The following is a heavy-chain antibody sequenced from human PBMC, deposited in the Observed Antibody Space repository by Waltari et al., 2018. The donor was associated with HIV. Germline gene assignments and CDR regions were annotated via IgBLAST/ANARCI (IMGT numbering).Heavy chain of an antibody. J-gene: IGHJ6*02. V-gene: IGHV1-3*01. CDR2: INAGNGNT. CDR1: GYAFITFA. CDR3: VREKKGIGVYYAMDV. Sequence: QVQLVQSGAEVKKPGASVKVSCKASGYAFITFAMHWVRQAPGQRLEWMGWINAGNGNTKYSQNFQDRVTITRDTSASTAYMELSSLRFEDTALYYCVREKKGIGVYYAMDVWGQGTAVTVSS. D-gene: IGHD3-22*01.